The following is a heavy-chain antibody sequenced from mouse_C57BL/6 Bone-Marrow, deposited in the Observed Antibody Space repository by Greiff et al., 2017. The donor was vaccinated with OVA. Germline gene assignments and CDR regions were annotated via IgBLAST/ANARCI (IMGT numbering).Heavy chain of an antibody. CDR1: GYTFTDHT. D-gene: IGHD2-3*01. J-gene: IGHJ1*03. CDR2: IYPRDGST. V-gene: IGHV1-78*01. CDR3: ARFPDGYYLYWYFDV. Sequence: VQGVESDAELVKPGASVKISCKVSGYTFTDHTIHWMKQRPEQGLEWIGYIYPRDGSTKYNEKFKGKATLTADKSSSTAYMQLNSLTSEDSAVYFCARFPDGYYLYWYFDVWGTGTTVTVSS.